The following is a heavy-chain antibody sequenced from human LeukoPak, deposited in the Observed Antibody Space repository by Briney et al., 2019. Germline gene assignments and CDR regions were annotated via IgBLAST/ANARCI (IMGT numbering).Heavy chain of an antibody. CDR1: GFTFSSYT. Sequence: GGSLRLSCAGSGFTFSSYTMSWVRQAPGKGLEWISSISSSGSNTYYADSATGRFAISRDNGKKSLYLQMDSLRAEDTAIYYCTRFGCAGGKCPKAGRAVGGYWGQGTLVTVSS. V-gene: IGHV3-21*01. CDR2: ISSSGSNT. J-gene: IGHJ4*02. D-gene: IGHD2-15*01. CDR3: TRFGCAGGKCPKAGRAVGGY.